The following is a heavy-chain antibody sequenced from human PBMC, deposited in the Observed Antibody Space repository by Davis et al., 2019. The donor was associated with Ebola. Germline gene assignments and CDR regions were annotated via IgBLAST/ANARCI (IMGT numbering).Heavy chain of an antibody. Sequence: SETLSLTCTVSGDSMSSYYWRWIRQPPGKGLEWIGNIYYGGTTNYNPSLKSRVTISGDTSKNQFSLKVNSVTAADTAMYYCARTPQYTSYGSYFDYWGQGALVTVSS. CDR1: GDSMSSYY. CDR2: IYYGGTT. V-gene: IGHV4-59*01. D-gene: IGHD1-26*01. CDR3: ARTPQYTSYGSYFDY. J-gene: IGHJ4*02.